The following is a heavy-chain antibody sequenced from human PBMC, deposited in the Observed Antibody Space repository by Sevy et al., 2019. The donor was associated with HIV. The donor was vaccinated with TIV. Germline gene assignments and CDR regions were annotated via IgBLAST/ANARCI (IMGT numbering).Heavy chain of an antibody. CDR1: GGTFSSYA. D-gene: IGHD6-25*01. J-gene: IGHJ4*02. V-gene: IGHV1-69*13. CDR2: IIPIFGTA. Sequence: ASVKVSCKASGGTFSSYAISWVRQAPGQGLEWMGGIIPIFGTANYAQKFQGRVTITADESTSTAYMELSSLRSEVTAVYYCARDSTATAPGDYWGQGTLFTVSS. CDR3: ARDSTATAPGDY.